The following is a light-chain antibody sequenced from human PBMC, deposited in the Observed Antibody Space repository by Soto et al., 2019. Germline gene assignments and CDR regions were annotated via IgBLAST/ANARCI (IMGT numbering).Light chain of an antibody. J-gene: IGKJ1*01. V-gene: IGKV3-20*01. CDR2: GAS. Sequence: EVVLTQSPCTLSLSPGGRAPLSCSNSQSVSSSYFAWYSKKPGQAPRLVGYGASSRATGIPESFSGSRSGTDVTLTLSRLEPQDFAVYYCQQYGSSPQWTFGQGTKVDIK. CDR3: QQYGSSPQWT. CDR1: QSVSSSY.